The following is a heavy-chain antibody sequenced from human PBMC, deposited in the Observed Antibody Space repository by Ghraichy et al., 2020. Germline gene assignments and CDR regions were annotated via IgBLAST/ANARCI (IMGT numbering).Heavy chain of an antibody. CDR2: IYYSGST. V-gene: IGHV4-59*01. CDR1: GGSISSYY. Sequence: SETLSLTCTVSGGSISSYYWSWIRQPPGKGLEWIGYIYYSGSTNYNPSLKSRVTISVDTSKNQFSLKLSSVTAADTAVYYCARVISSSYVSHYFDYWGQGTLVTVSS. J-gene: IGHJ4*02. D-gene: IGHD2-15*01. CDR3: ARVISSSYVSHYFDY.